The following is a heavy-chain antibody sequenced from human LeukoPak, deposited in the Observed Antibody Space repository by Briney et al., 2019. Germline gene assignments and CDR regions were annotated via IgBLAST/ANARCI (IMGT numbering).Heavy chain of an antibody. CDR3: ARDKKEQFLVQKVKYYYYYGMDI. Sequence: ASVKVSCKASGYTFDSYGITWVRQAPGQGLEWMGWISAYNGHTNYAQNLQGRVTMTPDTSTSTAYLELRSLRSDDTAVYYCARDKKEQFLVQKVKYYYYYGMDIWGQGTTVTVSS. V-gene: IGHV1-18*01. D-gene: IGHD6-19*01. CDR1: GYTFDSYG. CDR2: ISAYNGHT. J-gene: IGHJ6*02.